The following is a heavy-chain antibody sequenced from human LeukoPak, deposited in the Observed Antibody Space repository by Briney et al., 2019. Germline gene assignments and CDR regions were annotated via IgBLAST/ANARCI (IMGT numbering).Heavy chain of an antibody. CDR1: RGSFSGYY. Sequence: SETLSLTCAVYRGSFSGYYWTWIRQSPGKGLEWIGEINHSGTTNYNPSLKSRVTISIDTSKSQFSLKLSSVTAADTAVYYCARGPTIDYDILTGYYYFDYWGQGTLVTVSS. CDR2: INHSGTT. J-gene: IGHJ4*02. D-gene: IGHD3-9*01. CDR3: ARGPTIDYDILTGYYYFDY. V-gene: IGHV4-34*01.